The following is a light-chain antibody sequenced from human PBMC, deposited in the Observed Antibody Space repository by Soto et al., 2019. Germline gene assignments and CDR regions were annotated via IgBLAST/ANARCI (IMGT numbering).Light chain of an antibody. Sequence: EIVLTQSPATLSLSPGETATLSCRASQSVGSYLAWYQQKPGQAPTLLIYDASNRATGIPARFSGSGSGTDFTLTIGSLEPEDFAVYYCQQRSNWQVTFGPRTKVDVK. V-gene: IGKV3-11*01. CDR1: QSVGSY. CDR2: DAS. J-gene: IGKJ3*01. CDR3: QQRSNWQVT.